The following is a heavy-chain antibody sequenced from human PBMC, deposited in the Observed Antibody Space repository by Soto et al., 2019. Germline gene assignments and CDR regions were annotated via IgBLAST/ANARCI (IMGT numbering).Heavy chain of an antibody. CDR1: GFTFSAYW. Sequence: GGSLRLSCAASGFTFSAYWMNWVRQVPGKGLQWVANIKEDGSEKRYVDSVKGRFTISRDNAQNSLYLQMNSLSVDDTAVYYCARDQSNNWSVPFDLWGQGTLVTVSS. D-gene: IGHD1-1*01. J-gene: IGHJ4*02. CDR3: ARDQSNNWSVPFDL. CDR2: IKEDGSEK. V-gene: IGHV3-7*03.